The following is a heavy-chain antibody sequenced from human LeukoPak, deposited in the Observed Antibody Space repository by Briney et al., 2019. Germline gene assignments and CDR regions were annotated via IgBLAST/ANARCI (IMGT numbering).Heavy chain of an antibody. CDR3: ASPVKYFDFWSGYPPFDY. CDR1: GGTFSKYA. J-gene: IGHJ4*02. Sequence: SVKVSCKASGGTFSKYAISWVRQAPGQGLEWMGRILAIFDTANYAQKFQGRVTITADESTSTAYMELSSLRSEDTAVYYCASPVKYFDFWSGYPPFDYWGQATLVTVSS. V-gene: IGHV1-69*13. D-gene: IGHD3-3*01. CDR2: ILAIFDTA.